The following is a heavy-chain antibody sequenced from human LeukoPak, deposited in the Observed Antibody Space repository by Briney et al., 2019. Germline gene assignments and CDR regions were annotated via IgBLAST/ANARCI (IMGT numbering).Heavy chain of an antibody. Sequence: GGSLRLSCAASGFTFSSYSMNWVRQAPGKGLEWVSSISSSSSYIYYADSVKGRFTISRDNSKNTLYLQMNSLRAEDTAVYYCAKVPDSSGYYYFDYWGQGTLVTVSS. D-gene: IGHD3-22*01. J-gene: IGHJ4*02. CDR2: ISSSSSYI. CDR1: GFTFSSYS. CDR3: AKVPDSSGYYYFDY. V-gene: IGHV3-21*04.